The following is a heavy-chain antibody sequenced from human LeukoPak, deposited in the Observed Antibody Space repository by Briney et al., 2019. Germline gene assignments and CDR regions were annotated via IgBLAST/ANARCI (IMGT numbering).Heavy chain of an antibody. CDR3: ARQVVVVPAAARTLYYYMDV. J-gene: IGHJ6*03. CDR2: IYYSGST. V-gene: IGHV4-59*08. Sequence: SEPLSLTCTVSGGSLSSYYWSWIRQPPRKGLEWIGYIYYSGSTNHNPSLKSRVTLSLETSQNQFSLKLNCVTAADTAVYYCARQVVVVPAAARTLYYYMDVWGKRTTVTVSS. D-gene: IGHD2-2*01. CDR1: GGSLSSYY.